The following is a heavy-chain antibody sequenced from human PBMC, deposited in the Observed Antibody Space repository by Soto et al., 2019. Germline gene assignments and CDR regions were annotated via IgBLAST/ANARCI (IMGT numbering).Heavy chain of an antibody. CDR3: ARDRDYYDSSGYYFHYYYGMDV. V-gene: IGHV3-21*01. CDR2: ISSSSYI. CDR1: GFTFSSYS. J-gene: IGHJ6*02. D-gene: IGHD3-22*01. Sequence: GGSLRLSCAASGFTFSSYSMNWVRQAPGKGLEWVSSISSSSYIYYADSVKGRFTISRDNAKNSLYLQMNSLRAEDTAVYYCARDRDYYDSSGYYFHYYYGMDVWGQGTTVTVSS.